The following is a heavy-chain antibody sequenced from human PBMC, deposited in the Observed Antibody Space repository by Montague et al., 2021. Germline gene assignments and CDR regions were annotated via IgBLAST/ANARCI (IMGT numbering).Heavy chain of an antibody. Sequence: SLRLSCAASGFPFSNYGMSWVRQAPGKGLEWVSCITGSGATTYYADSVKGRFTISRDNSENTLYLQMNNLRDEDTALYYCARGRGVGRCIGQLDAWGQGTLVTVSS. CDR1: GFPFSNYG. CDR3: ARGRGVGRCIGQLDA. CDR2: ITGSGATT. D-gene: IGHD1-26*01. V-gene: IGHV3-23*01. J-gene: IGHJ5*02.